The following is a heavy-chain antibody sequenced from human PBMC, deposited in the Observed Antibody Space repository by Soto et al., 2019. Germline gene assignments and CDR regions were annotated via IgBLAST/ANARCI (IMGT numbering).Heavy chain of an antibody. CDR1: GGSFSGYY. CDR3: ARLIHCLTTACYFDR. V-gene: IGHV4-34*01. J-gene: IGHJ4*02. CDR2: INHSGST. D-gene: IGHD3-22*01. Sequence: SETLSLTCAVYGGSFSGYYWTWIRQPPGKGLEWIGEINHSGSTNYNPSLKSRVTISVDTSKNQFSLKLSSVTAADTTVYYCARLIHCLTTACYFDRWGQGTLVTVSS.